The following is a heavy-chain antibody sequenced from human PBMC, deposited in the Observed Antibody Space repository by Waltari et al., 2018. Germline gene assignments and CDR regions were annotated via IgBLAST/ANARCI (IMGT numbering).Heavy chain of an antibody. V-gene: IGHV3-9*01. J-gene: IGHJ4*02. CDR2: ISWNSGTI. D-gene: IGHD1-26*01. Sequence: EVQLEESGGGLVQPGRSLRLSCAASGFTFDDYAMHWVRQAPGKGREWVSGISWNSGTIEYADSVKGRFTMARDNAKNSLFLQMNSLRPEDTAFYYCAKDKTRWSGSHLFDSWGQGTLVTVSS. CDR3: AKDKTRWSGSHLFDS. CDR1: GFTFDDYA.